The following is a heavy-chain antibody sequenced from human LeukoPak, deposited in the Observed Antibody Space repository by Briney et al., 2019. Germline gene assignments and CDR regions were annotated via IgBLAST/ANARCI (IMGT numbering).Heavy chain of an antibody. CDR3: ARGLDYFDSSGYVDY. Sequence: ASETLSLTCTVSGVSISSYYWSWLRQPPGKGLEWIGYISYSGNTNSNPSLKSRVTISVDTSKNQFSLKLSSVTAADTAVYYCARGLDYFDSSGYVDYWGQGTLVTVSS. J-gene: IGHJ4*02. D-gene: IGHD3-22*01. V-gene: IGHV4-59*01. CDR1: GVSISSYY. CDR2: ISYSGNT.